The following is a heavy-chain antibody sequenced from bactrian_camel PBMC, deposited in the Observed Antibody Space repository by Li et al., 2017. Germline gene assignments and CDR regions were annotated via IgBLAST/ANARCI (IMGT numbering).Heavy chain of an antibody. V-gene: IGHV3S40*01. Sequence: DVQLVESGGGSVNAGGSLTLSCAASGSGYISGTACMGWFRQVPGKEREGVAGIDRRGGSTYYADSVKERFTISQNNAKNTVYLQMNSLKPEDTAMYYCAAASAGIIQARGFIRPQDFGYWGQGTQVTVS. CDR3: AAASAGIIQARGFIRPQDFGY. J-gene: IGHJ6*01. CDR2: IDRRGGST. D-gene: IGHD3*01. CDR1: GSGYISGTAC.